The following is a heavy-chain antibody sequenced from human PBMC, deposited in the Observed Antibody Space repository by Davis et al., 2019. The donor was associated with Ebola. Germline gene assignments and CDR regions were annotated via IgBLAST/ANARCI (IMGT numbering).Heavy chain of an antibody. CDR2: IIPIFGTA. Sequence: SVKVSCKASGGTFSSYAISWVRQAPGQGLEWMGGIIPIFGTANYAQKFQGRVTITADKSTSTDYMELSSLRSEDTAVYYCARDFAALYYYGMDVWGQGTTVTVSS. V-gene: IGHV1-69*06. CDR3: ARDFAALYYYGMDV. J-gene: IGHJ6*02. D-gene: IGHD3-3*01. CDR1: GGTFSSYA.